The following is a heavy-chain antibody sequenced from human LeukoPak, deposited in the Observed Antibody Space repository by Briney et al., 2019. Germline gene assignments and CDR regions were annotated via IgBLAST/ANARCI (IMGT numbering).Heavy chain of an antibody. J-gene: IGHJ4*02. CDR2: ISFSGRT. D-gene: IGHD4-11*01. Sequence: SQTLSLTCTVSGGSISSYYWSSIRQPPGKGLEWIGYISFSGRTNYKPSLTSRVTISVDTAKNQFSLKLSSVAAADTAVYYCARHDYSNPRVDYWGQGTLVTVSS. V-gene: IGHV4-59*08. CDR1: GGSISSYY. CDR3: ARHDYSNPRVDY.